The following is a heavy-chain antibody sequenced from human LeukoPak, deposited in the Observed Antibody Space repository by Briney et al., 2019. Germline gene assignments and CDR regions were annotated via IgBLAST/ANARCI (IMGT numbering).Heavy chain of an antibody. J-gene: IGHJ6*02. CDR1: GGSISSSSYS. CDR2: IYYSGST. D-gene: IGHD6-13*01. V-gene: IGHV4-39*01. Sequence: PSETLSLTCTVSGGSISSSSYSWGWIRQPPGKGLEWIGSIYYSGSTYYNPSLKSRVTISVDTSKNQFSLKLSSVTAADTAVYYCARLSSSWYGGDYYGMDVWGQGTTVTVSS. CDR3: ARLSSSWYGGDYYGMDV.